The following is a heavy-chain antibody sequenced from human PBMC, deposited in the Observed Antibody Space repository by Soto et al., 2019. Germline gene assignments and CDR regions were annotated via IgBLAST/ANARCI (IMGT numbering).Heavy chain of an antibody. J-gene: IGHJ6*03. Sequence: SETLSLTCAVYGGSFSGYYWSWIRQPPGKGLEWIGEINHSGSTNYNPSLKSRVTISVDTSKNQFSLKLSSVTAADTAVYYCARGLGGSSGWGYYYYMDVWGKGTTVT. CDR1: GGSFSGYY. CDR3: ARGLGGSSGWGYYYYMDV. D-gene: IGHD6-19*01. V-gene: IGHV4-34*01. CDR2: INHSGST.